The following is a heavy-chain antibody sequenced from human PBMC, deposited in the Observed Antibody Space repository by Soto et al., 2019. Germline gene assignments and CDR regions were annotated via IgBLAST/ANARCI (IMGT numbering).Heavy chain of an antibody. CDR1: GFTFSSYS. CDR3: SRDSTGGIFNWFDP. J-gene: IGHJ5*02. V-gene: IGHV3-48*01. Sequence: EVQLVESGGGLVQPGGSLRLSCAASGFTFSSYSMNWVRQAPGKGLEWVSYISSSSSTLYYADSVKGRFTISSDNAKHSLYLQTNSLRAEDTAVYYGSRDSTGGIFNWFDPWGQGTLGTVSS. CDR2: ISSSSSTL. D-gene: IGHD2-2*01.